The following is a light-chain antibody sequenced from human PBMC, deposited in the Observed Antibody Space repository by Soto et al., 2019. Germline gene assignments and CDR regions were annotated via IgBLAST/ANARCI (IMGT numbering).Light chain of an antibody. CDR1: QSVDSTY. J-gene: IGKJ2*01. CDR3: QQYNNWPPMYT. Sequence: EIVLTQSPGTLSLSPGERATLSCRASQSVDSTYLAWYQQKPGQAPRLLIYAASSRAAGIPDRFSGSGSGTDFTLTISRLEPEDFAVYYCQQYNNWPPMYTFGQGTKLEIK. V-gene: IGKV3-20*01. CDR2: AAS.